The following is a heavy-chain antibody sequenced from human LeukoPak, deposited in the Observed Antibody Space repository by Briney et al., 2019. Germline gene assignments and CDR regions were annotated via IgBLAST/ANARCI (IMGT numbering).Heavy chain of an antibody. CDR2: INTNTGNL. Sequence: ASVKVSCKASGYTFTSYAMNWVRQAPGQGLEWMGWINTNTGNLTYAQGFTGRFVFSLDTSVSTAYLQISSLKAEDTAVYYCARERITMIVVVPYGMDVWGQGTTVTVPS. CDR3: ARERITMIVVVPYGMDV. D-gene: IGHD3-22*01. CDR1: GYTFTSYA. V-gene: IGHV7-4-1*02. J-gene: IGHJ6*02.